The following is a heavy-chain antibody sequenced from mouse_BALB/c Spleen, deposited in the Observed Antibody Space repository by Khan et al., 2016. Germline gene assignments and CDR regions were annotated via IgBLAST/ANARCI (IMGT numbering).Heavy chain of an antibody. J-gene: IGHJ2*01. D-gene: IGHD4-1*01. CDR1: GFNIKDTY. CDR2: IDPANGNT. Sequence: VQLKQSGAELVKPGASVKLSCTASGFNIKDTYMHWVKQRPEQGLEWIGRIDPANGNTKYDPKFQGKATITAATSSNTAYLQLSSLTSEDTAVYYCARWESFYFDYWGQGTTLTVSS. V-gene: IGHV14-3*02. CDR3: ARWESFYFDY.